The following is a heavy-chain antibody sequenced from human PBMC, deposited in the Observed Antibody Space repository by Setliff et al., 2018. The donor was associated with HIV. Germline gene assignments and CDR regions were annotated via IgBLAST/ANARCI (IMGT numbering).Heavy chain of an antibody. CDR3: AREGSPIYYFDY. J-gene: IGHJ4*02. Sequence: ASVKVSCKASGGTFNSYAIKWVRQAPGQGLEWMGWINVNSGGTKYAQKFQGRVTMTRDTSISTAYMEVSSLRSDDTAVYYCAREGSPIYYFDYWSQGTLVTVSS. V-gene: IGHV1-2*02. D-gene: IGHD3-10*01. CDR2: INVNSGGT. CDR1: GGTFNSYA.